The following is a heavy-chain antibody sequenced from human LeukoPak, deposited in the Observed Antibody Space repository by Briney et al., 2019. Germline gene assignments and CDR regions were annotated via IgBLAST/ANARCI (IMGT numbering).Heavy chain of an antibody. J-gene: IGHJ6*03. V-gene: IGHV4-34*01. D-gene: IGHD2-21*02. Sequence: PSETLSLTCAVYVGSFSGYHWNWIRQAPGKGLEWMGEINHSGSTNYNPSLKSRVTISADTAKNQLSLWLSSVTAADTSVYYCARTGDPGGYYYYYYMDVWGKGTTVTVSS. CDR3: ARTGDPGGYYYYYYMDV. CDR2: INHSGST. CDR1: VGSFSGYH.